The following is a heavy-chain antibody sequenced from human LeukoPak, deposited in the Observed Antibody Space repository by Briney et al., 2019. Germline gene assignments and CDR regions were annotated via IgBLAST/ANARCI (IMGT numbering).Heavy chain of an antibody. CDR1: GGSIISYY. CDR2: IYYSGST. V-gene: IGHV4-59*08. Sequence: SETLSLTCTVSGGSIISYYWSWIRQPPGKGLEWIGYIYYSGSTNYNPSLKSRVTISVDTSKNQFSLKLSSVTAADTAVYYCARRIKGGYSGFDYWGQGTLVTVSS. CDR3: ARRIKGGYSGFDY. D-gene: IGHD4-23*01. J-gene: IGHJ4*02.